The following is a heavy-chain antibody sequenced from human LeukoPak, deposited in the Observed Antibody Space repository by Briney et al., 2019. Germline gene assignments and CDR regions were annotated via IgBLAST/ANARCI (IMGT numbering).Heavy chain of an antibody. D-gene: IGHD4-17*01. CDR2: ISHTGTT. CDR1: GGSINSYY. J-gene: IGHJ4*02. V-gene: IGHV4-34*01. CDR3: VLSYVTTMTTSDY. Sequence: SETLSLTCTVSGGSINSYYWNWIRQPPGKGLEWIVEISHTGTTKYNPSLKSRVTISVDTSKKYFSLNLSSVTAADTAIYYCVLSYVTTMTTSDYWGQGTLVTVSS.